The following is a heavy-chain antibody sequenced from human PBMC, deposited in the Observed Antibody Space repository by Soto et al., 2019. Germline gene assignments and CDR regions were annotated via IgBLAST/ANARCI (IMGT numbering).Heavy chain of an antibody. Sequence: GGSLRLSCTTSGFTFTSYSMHWVRQAPGKGLEWVATFWYDASAQRYADSVKGRFTISKDPYRGTLYLLMDSLRTDDTAVYYCVFGRWKQYFIDHWGQEIVVTVSS. CDR2: FWYDASAQ. V-gene: IGHV3-33*08. D-gene: IGHD3-10*02. CDR3: VFGRWKQYFIDH. J-gene: IGHJ4*02. CDR1: GFTFTSYS.